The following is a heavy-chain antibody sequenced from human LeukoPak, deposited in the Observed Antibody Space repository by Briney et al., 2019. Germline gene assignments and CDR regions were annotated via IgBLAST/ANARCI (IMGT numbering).Heavy chain of an antibody. CDR3: ARDRGSSGWYEFDY. CDR1: GFTSSNYW. V-gene: IGHV3-7*01. CDR2: IKQDGSEK. Sequence: GGSLRISCAASGFTSSNYWMSWVRQAPGKGLEWVANIKQDGSEKCYVDSVKGRFTISRDNAKNSLYLQMNSLRAEDTAVYYCARDRGSSGWYEFDYWGQGTLVTVSS. J-gene: IGHJ4*02. D-gene: IGHD6-19*01.